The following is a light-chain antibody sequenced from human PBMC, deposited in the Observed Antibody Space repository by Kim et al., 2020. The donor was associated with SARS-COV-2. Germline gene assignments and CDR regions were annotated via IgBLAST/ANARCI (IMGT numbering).Light chain of an antibody. V-gene: IGKV3-20*01. CDR2: GAS. CDR3: QQYGSSPWT. Sequence: SSSYLAWYQQKPGQAPRLLIYGASSRATGIPDRFSGSGSATDFTLTISRLEPEDFVVYYCQQYGSSPWTFGQGTKVDIK. J-gene: IGKJ1*01. CDR1: SSSY.